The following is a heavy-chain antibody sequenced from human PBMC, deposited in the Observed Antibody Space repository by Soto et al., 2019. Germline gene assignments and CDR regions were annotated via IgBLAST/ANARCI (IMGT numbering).Heavy chain of an antibody. D-gene: IGHD6-13*01. CDR2: LSSNGIGT. V-gene: IGHV3-64D*06. CDR1: GFTVSSFG. CDR3: VKDMGQAAVGIRYPYGLDV. J-gene: IGHJ6*02. Sequence: PGGSLRLSCSGSGFTVSSFGMHWVRQAPGKGLEHVSTLSSNGIGTYYADSVKGRFTFSRDTSKNTLYLQISSLRTEDTAVYYCVKDMGQAAVGIRYPYGLDVWGLGTKVTV.